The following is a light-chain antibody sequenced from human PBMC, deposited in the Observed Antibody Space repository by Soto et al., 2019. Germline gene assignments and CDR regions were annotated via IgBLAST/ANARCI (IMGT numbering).Light chain of an antibody. V-gene: IGKV3D-20*01. CDR2: DGF. J-gene: IGKJ5*01. CDR3: QQYGNSPIT. CDR1: QSVSSSR. Sequence: LSQSPGTMSLSPGERATLSCGASQSVSSSRLAWYQQKPALAPRLLIYDGFLRATGIPDRFSGSGSGTDFTLTISRLEPEDFAVYYCQQYGNSPITFCQRTLLEI.